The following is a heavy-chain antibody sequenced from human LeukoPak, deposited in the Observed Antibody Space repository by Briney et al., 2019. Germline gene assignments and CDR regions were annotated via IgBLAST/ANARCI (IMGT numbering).Heavy chain of an antibody. CDR2: ISSSSSTI. V-gene: IGHV3-48*01. D-gene: IGHD6-19*01. J-gene: IGHJ6*03. CDR1: GFTFSSYN. Sequence: GGSLRLSCEASGFTFSSYNMNWVPQAPGKGLEWVSYISSSSSTIYYADSVKGRFTIFRDNAKNSLYLQMNSLRADDTAVYYCARADSSGWPNYYYYIDVWGKGTTFTVSS. CDR3: ARADSSGWPNYYYYIDV.